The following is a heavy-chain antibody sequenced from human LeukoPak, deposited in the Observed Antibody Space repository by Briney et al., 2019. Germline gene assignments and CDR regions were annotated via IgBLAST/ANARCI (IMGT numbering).Heavy chain of an antibody. CDR1: GGSFSGYY. D-gene: IGHD6-13*01. V-gene: IGHV4-34*01. J-gene: IGHJ4*02. CDR2: INHSGST. Sequence: PSETLSLTCAVYGGSFSGYYWSWIRQPPGKGLEWIGEINHSGSTNYNPSLKSRVTISVDTSKNQFSLKLSSVTAADTAVYYCARRPIAAAGTWDYWGQGTLVTVSS. CDR3: ARRPIAAAGTWDY.